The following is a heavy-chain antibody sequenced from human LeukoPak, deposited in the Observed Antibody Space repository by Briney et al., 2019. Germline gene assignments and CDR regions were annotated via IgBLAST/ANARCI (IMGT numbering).Heavy chain of an antibody. CDR2: ISAYNGNT. CDR1: GYTFTSYG. CDR3: ARTGYYDFWSGYFKYYYYYYMDV. J-gene: IGHJ6*03. V-gene: IGHV1-18*01. Sequence: ASVEVSCKASGYTFTSYGISWVRQAPGQGIEWMGWISAYNGNTNYAQKLQGRVTMTTDTSTSTAYMELRSLRSDDTAVYYCARTGYYDFWSGYFKYYYYYYMDVWGKGTTVTVSS. D-gene: IGHD3-3*01.